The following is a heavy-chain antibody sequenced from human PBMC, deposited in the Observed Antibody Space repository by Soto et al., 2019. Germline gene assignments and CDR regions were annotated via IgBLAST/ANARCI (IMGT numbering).Heavy chain of an antibody. J-gene: IGHJ6*02. CDR3: VRWNCSGGSCYSGYYGMDV. CDR2: IIPIFGTA. V-gene: IGHV1-69*13. CDR1: GGTFSSYA. Sequence: SVKVSCKASGGTFSSYAISWVRQAPGQGLEWMGGIIPIFGTANYAQKFQGRVTITADESTSTAYMELSSLRSEDTAVYYCVRWNCSGGSCYSGYYGMDVWGQGTTVTVSS. D-gene: IGHD2-15*01.